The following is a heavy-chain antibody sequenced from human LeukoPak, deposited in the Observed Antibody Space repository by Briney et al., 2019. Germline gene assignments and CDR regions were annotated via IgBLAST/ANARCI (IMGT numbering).Heavy chain of an antibody. J-gene: IGHJ4*02. Sequence: GGSLRLSCAASGFTFSSFAIHWVRQAPGKGLEWVAVISYDGGNKYYADSVKGRFTISRDNSKNTLYLQMSSLRAEDTAVYYCARGGWLQLGNYFDYWGQGTLVTVSS. D-gene: IGHD5-24*01. CDR1: GFTFSSFA. CDR3: ARGGWLQLGNYFDY. V-gene: IGHV3-30*04. CDR2: ISYDGGNK.